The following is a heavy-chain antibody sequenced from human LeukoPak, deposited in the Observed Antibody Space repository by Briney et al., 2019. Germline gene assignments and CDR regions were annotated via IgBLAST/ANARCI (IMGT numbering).Heavy chain of an antibody. CDR1: GGSISSSSYY. CDR3: ARRSVTRYFDY. Sequence: SETLSLTCTVSGGSISSSSYYWGWIRQPPGKGLEWIGSIYYSGSTYYNPSLKSRVTISVDTSKNQFSLKLSSVTAADAAVYYCARRSVTRYFDYWGQGTLVTVSS. V-gene: IGHV4-39*01. J-gene: IGHJ4*02. CDR2: IYYSGST. D-gene: IGHD4-23*01.